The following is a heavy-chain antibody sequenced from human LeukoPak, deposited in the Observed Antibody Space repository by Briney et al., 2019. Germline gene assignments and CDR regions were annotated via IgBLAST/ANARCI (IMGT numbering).Heavy chain of an antibody. D-gene: IGHD1-14*01. V-gene: IGHV4-39*07. J-gene: IGHJ4*02. Sequence: SETLSLTCTVSGGSISSSSYYWGWIRQPPGKGLEWIGSIYYSGSTYYNPSLKSRVTISVDTSKNQFSLKLSSVTAADTAVYYCARFPDNFDYWGQGTLVTVSS. CDR1: GGSISSSSYY. CDR3: ARFPDNFDY. CDR2: IYYSGST.